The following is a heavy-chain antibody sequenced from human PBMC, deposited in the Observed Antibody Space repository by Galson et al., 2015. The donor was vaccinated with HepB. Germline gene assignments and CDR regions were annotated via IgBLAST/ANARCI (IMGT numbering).Heavy chain of an antibody. CDR3: ARGSLLLRWIDN. J-gene: IGHJ5*02. V-gene: IGHV1-46*01. CDR1: GYLFTTYY. CDR2: INPSGGAT. Sequence: SVKVSCKASGYLFTTYYVHWVRQAPGQGLEWMGIINPSGGATTYAQKFQDRVTPTHDTSATAVYMELRSLTSDDTAMYYCARGSLLLRWIDNWGQGTLVTVAS.